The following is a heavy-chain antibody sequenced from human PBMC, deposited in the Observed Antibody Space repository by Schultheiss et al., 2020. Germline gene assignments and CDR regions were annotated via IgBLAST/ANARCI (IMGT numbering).Heavy chain of an antibody. CDR3: AKMGCSGGSCTDFDY. D-gene: IGHD2-15*01. CDR1: GFTFSSYA. CDR2: ISGSGGST. Sequence: GGSLRLSCAASGFTFSSYAMSWVRQAPGKGLEWVSAISGSGGSTYYADSVKGRFTISRDNPKNTLYLQTNSLRAEDTAVYYCAKMGCSGGSCTDFDYWGQGTLVTVSS. V-gene: IGHV3-23*01. J-gene: IGHJ4*02.